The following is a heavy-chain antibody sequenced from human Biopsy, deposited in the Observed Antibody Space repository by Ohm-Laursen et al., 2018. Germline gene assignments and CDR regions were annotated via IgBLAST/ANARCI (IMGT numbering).Heavy chain of an antibody. J-gene: IGHJ4*02. D-gene: IGHD6-13*01. CDR3: AREGELVADEYFDY. CDR1: GFTFSDHH. V-gene: IGHV3-11*04. CDR2: ISSSGATI. Sequence: SLRLSCTASGFTFSDHHMAWVRQAPGKGLEWLSYISSSGATIKYADSVKGRFTISRDNAKNSLYLQMDRLRAEDTAVYYCAREGELVADEYFDYWGQGILVTVSS.